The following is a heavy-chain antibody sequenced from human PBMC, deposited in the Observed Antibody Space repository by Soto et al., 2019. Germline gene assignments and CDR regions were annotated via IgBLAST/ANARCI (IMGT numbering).Heavy chain of an antibody. CDR1: GGSISSGGYY. D-gene: IGHD3-22*01. Sequence: SETLSLTCTVSGGSISSGGYYWSWIRQHPGKGLEWIGYIYYSGSAYYNPSLKSRVTISVDTSKNQFSLKLSSVTAADTAVYYCARVRGGYYDSSGWVNWFDPWGQGTLVTVSS. V-gene: IGHV4-31*03. J-gene: IGHJ5*02. CDR3: ARVRGGYYDSSGWVNWFDP. CDR2: IYYSGSA.